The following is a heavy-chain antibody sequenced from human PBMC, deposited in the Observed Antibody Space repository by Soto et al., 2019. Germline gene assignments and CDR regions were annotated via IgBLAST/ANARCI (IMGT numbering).Heavy chain of an antibody. CDR2: VIPNLGVT. D-gene: IGHD3-3*01. CDR1: GGTLSSYT. Sequence: SVKVSCKASGGTLSSYTFSWVRQAPGQGLEWMGRVIPNLGVTNYAKKFQGRFTIVVDTSTSTAYMELNSLRYEDTAVYYCVNDFWSGYDKSLSGLAYWGQGTLVTVSS. CDR3: VNDFWSGYDKSLSGLAY. J-gene: IGHJ4*02. V-gene: IGHV1-69*02.